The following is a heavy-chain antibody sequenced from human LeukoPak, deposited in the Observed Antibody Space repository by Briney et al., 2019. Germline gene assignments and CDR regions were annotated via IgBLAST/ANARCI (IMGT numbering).Heavy chain of an antibody. CDR1: GASLSSYY. CDR2: ISDTGKT. J-gene: IGHJ5*02. D-gene: IGHD3-22*01. CDR3: ATGYYEPFAT. Sequence: SETLSLTCNVSGASLSSYYWDWLRQSPGRGLEWIGYISDTGKTDSNSSLKSRVTISLATSKNQFSLRLTSVTAADSAVYFCATGYYEPFATWGPGIMVSVPS. V-gene: IGHV4-59*01.